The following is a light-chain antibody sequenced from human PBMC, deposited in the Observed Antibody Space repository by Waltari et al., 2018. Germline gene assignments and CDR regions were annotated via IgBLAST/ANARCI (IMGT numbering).Light chain of an antibody. CDR1: QGISNY. CDR3: MQALQTSIT. CDR2: DAS. J-gene: IGKJ5*01. V-gene: IGKV1-27*01. Sequence: DIQMTQSPSSLSASVGDRVTITCRASQGISNYLAWYQQKPGQVPKLLIYDASTLQAGVPDRFSGSGSGTDFTLKISRVEAEDVGVYYCMQALQTSITFGQGTRLEIK.